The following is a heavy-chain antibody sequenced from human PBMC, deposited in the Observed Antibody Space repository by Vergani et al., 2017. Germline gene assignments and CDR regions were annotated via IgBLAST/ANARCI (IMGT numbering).Heavy chain of an antibody. CDR2: IWFDGNNK. J-gene: IGHJ4*02. CDR3: VRDHLVSFDF. D-gene: IGHD4-23*01. CDR1: GFIFSNYG. V-gene: IGHV3-33*01. Sequence: QVQLVESGGGVVQPGRSLRLSCAASGFIFSNYGMHWVRQTPGKGLEWVAVIWFDGNNKYYSDSVKGRFTVSRDNSKNMLYLQMNSLRAEDTAVYYCVRDHLVSFDFLGQGTLVTVSS.